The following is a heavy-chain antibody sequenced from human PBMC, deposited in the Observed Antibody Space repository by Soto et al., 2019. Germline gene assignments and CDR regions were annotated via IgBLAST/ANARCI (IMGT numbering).Heavy chain of an antibody. CDR3: ARDSSRYYGMDV. D-gene: IGHD6-6*01. V-gene: IGHV3-33*01. Sequence: GGSLRLSCAASGFTFSSYGMHWVRQAPGKGLEWVAVIWYDGSNKYYADSVKGRFTISRDNSKNTLYLQMNSLRAEDTAVYYCARDSSRYYGMDVWGRGTTVTVSS. J-gene: IGHJ6*02. CDR1: GFTFSSYG. CDR2: IWYDGSNK.